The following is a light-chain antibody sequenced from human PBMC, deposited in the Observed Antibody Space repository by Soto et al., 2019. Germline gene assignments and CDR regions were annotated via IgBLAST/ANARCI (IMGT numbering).Light chain of an antibody. Sequence: DIQMTQSPSTLSGSVGDRLTITCRASQTISSWLAWYQQKPGKXPKXXIYKASTLKSGVPSRFSGSGSGTELTLTISSLQPDDGETYDCQHYNSYSEAFGQGTKVDI. V-gene: IGKV1-5*03. J-gene: IGKJ1*01. CDR1: QTISSW. CDR2: KAS. CDR3: QHYNSYSEA.